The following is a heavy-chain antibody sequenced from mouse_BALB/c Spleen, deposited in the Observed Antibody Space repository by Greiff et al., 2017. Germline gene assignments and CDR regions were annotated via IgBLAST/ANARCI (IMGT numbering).Heavy chain of an antibody. CDR3: ARGILRYGFDY. D-gene: IGHD1-1*01. CDR1: GYSITSGYY. CDR2: ISYDGSN. V-gene: IGHV3-6*02. Sequence: ASQSLSLTCSVTGYSITSGYYWNWIRQFPGNKLEWMGYISYDGSNNYNPSLKNRISITRDTSKNQFFLKLNSVTTEDTATYYCARGILRYGFDYWGQGTTLTVSS. J-gene: IGHJ2*01.